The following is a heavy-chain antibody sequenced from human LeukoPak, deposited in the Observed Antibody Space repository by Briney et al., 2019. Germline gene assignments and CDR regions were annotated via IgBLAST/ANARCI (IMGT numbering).Heavy chain of an antibody. D-gene: IGHD6-13*01. CDR2: ISSSSSYI. Sequence: PGGSLRLSCAASGFTFSSYSMNWVRQAPGKGLEWGSSISSSSSYIYYADSVKGRFTISRDNAKNSLYLQMNSLRAEDTAVYYCARAPSSSWYNWFDPWGQETLVTVSS. CDR1: GFTFSSYS. CDR3: ARAPSSSWYNWFDP. V-gene: IGHV3-21*01. J-gene: IGHJ5*02.